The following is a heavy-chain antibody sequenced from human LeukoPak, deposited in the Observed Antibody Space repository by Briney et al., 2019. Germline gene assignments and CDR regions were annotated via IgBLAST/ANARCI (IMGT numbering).Heavy chain of an antibody. V-gene: IGHV3-48*03. CDR3: ARDLGQYYDTSDNWFDP. CDR2: ISSSGSTI. Sequence: GGSLRLSCAASGFTFSSYEMNWVRQAPGKGLEWVSYISSSGSTIYYADSVKGRFTISRDNAKNTLNLQMNSLRAEDTAVYYCARDLGQYYDTSDNWFDPWGQGTLVTVSS. J-gene: IGHJ5*02. CDR1: GFTFSSYE. D-gene: IGHD3-22*01.